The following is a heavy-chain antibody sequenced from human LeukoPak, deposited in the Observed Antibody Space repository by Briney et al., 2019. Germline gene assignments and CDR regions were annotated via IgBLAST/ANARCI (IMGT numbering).Heavy chain of an antibody. Sequence: GGSLRLSCAASGFTFSNYWMSWVRQAPGKGLEWVANIKPDVSEIYYVDSVKGRFTISRDNAKNYLYLQMNSLRVEDAGVYYCASWGEGALDNWGQGTLVTVSS. CDR3: ASWGEGALDN. J-gene: IGHJ4*02. CDR2: IKPDVSEI. V-gene: IGHV3-7*01. CDR1: GFTFSNYW. D-gene: IGHD1-26*01.